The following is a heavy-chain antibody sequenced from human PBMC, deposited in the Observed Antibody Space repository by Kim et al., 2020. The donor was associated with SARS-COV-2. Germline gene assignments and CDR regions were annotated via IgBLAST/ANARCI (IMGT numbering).Heavy chain of an antibody. CDR3: ARFNVETILGS. D-gene: IGHD5-18*01. V-gene: IGHV3-74*01. CDR2: INGDGSSI. Sequence: GGSLRLSWATSGFTFSSYWMHWVRQAPGKGLVWVSRINGDGSSINYADSVKGRFTISRDNAKNTLYLQMNSLRAEDAAVYYCARFNVETILGSWGQGTLVPVSS. CDR1: GFTFSSYW. J-gene: IGHJ5*01.